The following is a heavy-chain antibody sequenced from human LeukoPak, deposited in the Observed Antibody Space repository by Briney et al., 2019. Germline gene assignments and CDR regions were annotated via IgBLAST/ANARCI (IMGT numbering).Heavy chain of an antibody. CDR1: GVSISSSNSY. CDR3: ARRSGSIYMVRGGTSRSAFDY. D-gene: IGHD3-10*01. J-gene: IGHJ4*02. CDR2: IYYSGST. Sequence: SETLSLTCTVSGVSISSSNSYWGWIRQPPGKGLEWIGSIYYSGSTYYNPSLKSRVTISVDTSKNQFSLKLSSVTAADTAVYYCARRSGSIYMVRGGTSRSAFDYWGQGTLVTVSS. V-gene: IGHV4-39*07.